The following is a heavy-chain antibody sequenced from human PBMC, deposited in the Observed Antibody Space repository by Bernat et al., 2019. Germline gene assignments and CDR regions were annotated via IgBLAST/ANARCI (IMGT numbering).Heavy chain of an antibody. Sequence: EVQLVESGGGLVQPGGSLRLSCAASGFTVSSNYMSWVRQAPGKGLEWVSSINASGGKTFLADSVKGRFTISRDNSKNTLYLHMNSLRAEDTAVYYCAKGSVWSPYFDYWGQGTLVTVSA. D-gene: IGHD3-10*01. V-gene: IGHV3-23*04. CDR1: GFTVSSNY. J-gene: IGHJ4*02. CDR2: INASGGKT. CDR3: AKGSVWSPYFDY.